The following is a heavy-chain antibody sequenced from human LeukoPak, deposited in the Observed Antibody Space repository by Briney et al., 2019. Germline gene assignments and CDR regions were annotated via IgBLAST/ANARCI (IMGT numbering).Heavy chain of an antibody. CDR2: IIPIFGTA. D-gene: IGHD1-26*01. V-gene: IGHV1-69*13. Sequence: SVKVSCKASGGTFSSYAISWVRQAPGQGLEWMGGIIPIFGTANYAQKFQGRVTITADESTSTAYMELSSLRSEDTAVYYCARSGTDLEWELRECWGQGTLVTVSS. CDR1: GGTFSSYA. J-gene: IGHJ4*02. CDR3: ARSGTDLEWELREC.